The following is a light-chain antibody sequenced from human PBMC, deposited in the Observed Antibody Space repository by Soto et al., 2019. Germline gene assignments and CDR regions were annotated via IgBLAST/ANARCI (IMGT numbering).Light chain of an antibody. Sequence: QSVLTQPASVSGSPGQSITISCTGTSSDIGDYNYVSWYQQHPGKVPKLMIFDVSNRPSGVSNRFSASKSGNTASLTISGLQAEDEADYYCSSYTSTNTLVFGGGTKLTVL. CDR3: SSYTSTNTLV. CDR2: DVS. CDR1: SSDIGDYNY. V-gene: IGLV2-14*03. J-gene: IGLJ2*01.